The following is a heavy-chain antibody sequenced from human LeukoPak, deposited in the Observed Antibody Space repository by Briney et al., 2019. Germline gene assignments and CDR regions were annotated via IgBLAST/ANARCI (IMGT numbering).Heavy chain of an antibody. CDR1: GYTFTGYY. Sequence: GASVKVSCTASGYTFTGYYMHWVRQAPGQGLEWMGWINPNSGGTNYAQKFQGRVTMTRDTSISTAYIELSRLRSDDTAVYYCARDYPRSLYSSGWYGNDYWGQGTLVTVSS. D-gene: IGHD6-19*01. J-gene: IGHJ4*02. CDR2: INPNSGGT. CDR3: ARDYPRSLYSSGWYGNDY. V-gene: IGHV1-2*02.